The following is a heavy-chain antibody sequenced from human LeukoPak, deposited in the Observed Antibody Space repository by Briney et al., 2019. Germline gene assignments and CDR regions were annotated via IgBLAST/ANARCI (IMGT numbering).Heavy chain of an antibody. V-gene: IGHV4-34*01. CDR1: GGSFSDYY. CDR2: INHSGST. CDR3: AGGDTYGSYFDL. D-gene: IGHD5-18*01. Sequence: SETLTLTCTVYGGSFSDYYWYWIRQPPAKGLEWIGEINHSGSTNYNPSLKSRVTISTDTPENQFSLKVTSVTAADTAVYYCAGGDTYGSYFDLWGRGTLVTVSS. J-gene: IGHJ2*01.